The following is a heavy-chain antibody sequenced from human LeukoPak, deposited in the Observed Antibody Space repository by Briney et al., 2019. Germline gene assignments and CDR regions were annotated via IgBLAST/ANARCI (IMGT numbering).Heavy chain of an antibody. V-gene: IGHV3-23*01. J-gene: IGHJ4*02. Sequence: GGSLRLSCAASGFTFSSYAMTWVRQAPGKGLEWVSTIIGSDSGTYFADSVKGRFTISRDNSKNTLYLQMNSLRAEDTAVYYCASAGYYDSSGTIYWGQGTLVTVSS. CDR2: IIGSDSGT. CDR3: ASAGYYDSSGTIY. D-gene: IGHD3-22*01. CDR1: GFTFSSYA.